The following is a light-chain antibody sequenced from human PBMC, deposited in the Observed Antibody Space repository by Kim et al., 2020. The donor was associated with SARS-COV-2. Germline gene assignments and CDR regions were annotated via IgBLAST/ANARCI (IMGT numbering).Light chain of an antibody. Sequence: AQRRMAWITWGGDHIGSKSVKWYQQKPGQAPVLVIYNDSDRPSGIPERFSGSNFGDTATLTISRVAAGDEADYYCQVWDSDSDHWVFGGGTQLTVL. CDR3: QVWDSDSDHWV. CDR2: NDS. V-gene: IGLV3-21*04. J-gene: IGLJ2*01. CDR1: HIGSKS.